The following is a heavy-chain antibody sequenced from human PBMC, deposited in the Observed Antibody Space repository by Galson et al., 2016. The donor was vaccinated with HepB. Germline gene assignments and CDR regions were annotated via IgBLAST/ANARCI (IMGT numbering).Heavy chain of an antibody. V-gene: IGHV3-74*01. CDR1: GFTFSAYP. CDR2: IFTDGSGT. J-gene: IGHJ3*02. CDR3: GRGSKYGFDM. Sequence: SLRLSCAAFGFTFSAYPMHWVRQAPGKGLVWISRIFTDGSGTLYADSVKGRFTISRDNAKSTLFLQMNSLRADDTAVYYCGRGSKYGFDMWGQGTMVTVSS.